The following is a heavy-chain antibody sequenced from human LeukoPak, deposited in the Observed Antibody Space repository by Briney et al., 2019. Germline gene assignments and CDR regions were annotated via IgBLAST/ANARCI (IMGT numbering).Heavy chain of an antibody. Sequence: ASVTVSFMSSVYTFTCYYMHWVRPAPGRGREWMGWINPNSGGTNYAQKFQGRVTMTRDTSISTAYMELSRLRSDDTAVYYCARQMVASPSAFDYWGQGTLVTVSS. J-gene: IGHJ4*02. CDR3: ARQMVASPSAFDY. V-gene: IGHV1-2*02. CDR1: VYTFTCYY. D-gene: IGHD2-15*01. CDR2: INPNSGGT.